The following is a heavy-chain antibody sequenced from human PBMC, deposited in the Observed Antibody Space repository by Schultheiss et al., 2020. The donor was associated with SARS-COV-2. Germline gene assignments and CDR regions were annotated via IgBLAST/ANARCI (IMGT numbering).Heavy chain of an antibody. V-gene: IGHV1-18*01. Sequence: ASVKVSCKASGYTFTSYGISWVRQAPGQGLEWMGWISAYNGNTNYAQKLQGRVTMTTDTSTSTAYMELRSLRSEDTAVYYCARGSFDLWSGYYTTGREYFQHWGQGTLVTVSS. D-gene: IGHD3-3*01. CDR2: ISAYNGNT. J-gene: IGHJ1*01. CDR3: ARGSFDLWSGYYTTGREYFQH. CDR1: GYTFTSYG.